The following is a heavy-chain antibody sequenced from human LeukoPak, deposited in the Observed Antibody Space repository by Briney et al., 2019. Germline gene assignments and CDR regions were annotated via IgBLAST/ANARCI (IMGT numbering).Heavy chain of an antibody. D-gene: IGHD3-22*01. J-gene: IGHJ4*02. CDR2: IYYSGST. CDR1: GGSISSSSYY. Sequence: SETLSLTCTVSGGSISSSSYYWGWIRQPPGKGLEWIGSIYYSGSTYYNPSLKSRVTISVDTSKNQFSLKLSSVTAADTAVYYCARQGDSSGYNDYWGRGTLVTVSS. V-gene: IGHV4-39*01. CDR3: ARQGDSSGYNDY.